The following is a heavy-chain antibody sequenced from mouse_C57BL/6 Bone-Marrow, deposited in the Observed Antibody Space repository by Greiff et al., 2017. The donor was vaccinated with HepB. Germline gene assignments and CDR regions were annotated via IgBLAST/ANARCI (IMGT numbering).Heavy chain of an antibody. CDR1: GFTFSDFY. V-gene: IGHV7-1*01. CDR3: ARDLYGNYGYFDV. CDR2: SRNKANDYTT. Sequence: EVHLVESGGGLVQSGRSLRLSCATSGFTFSDFYMEWVRQAPGKGLEWIAASRNKANDYTTEYSATVKGRLIVARDTSQSILYLQMNALRAEDTAIYYCARDLYGNYGYFDVWGTGTTVTVSS. J-gene: IGHJ1*03. D-gene: IGHD2-1*01.